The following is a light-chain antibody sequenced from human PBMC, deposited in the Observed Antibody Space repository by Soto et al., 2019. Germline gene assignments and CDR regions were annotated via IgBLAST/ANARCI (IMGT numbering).Light chain of an antibody. V-gene: IGKV1-33*01. CDR3: QHYNSFPIT. CDR1: QDIRNY. Sequence: DIQMTQSPSSLSASVGDRVTITFQASQDIRNYLNWYQQKPGKAPKLLIYDASNLETGVPSRFSGSGSGTDFTFTINSLQPEDIGTYYCQHYNSFPITFGQGTRLEIK. CDR2: DAS. J-gene: IGKJ5*01.